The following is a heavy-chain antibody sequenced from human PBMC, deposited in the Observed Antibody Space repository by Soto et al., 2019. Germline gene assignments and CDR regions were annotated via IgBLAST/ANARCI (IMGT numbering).Heavy chain of an antibody. D-gene: IGHD3-22*01. J-gene: IGHJ6*02. CDR2: IYWDDDK. CDR1: GFSLSTSGVG. Sequence: QITLKESGPTLVKPTQTLTLTCTFSGFSLSTSGVGVGWIRQPPGKALEWLALIYWDDDKRYSPSLKSRLTNTKDTSNNHVVLTMNDMDPVDTATYYCAHSLSSGGQYCYDYGMDVWGQGTTVTVSS. CDR3: AHSLSSGGQYCYDYGMDV. V-gene: IGHV2-5*02.